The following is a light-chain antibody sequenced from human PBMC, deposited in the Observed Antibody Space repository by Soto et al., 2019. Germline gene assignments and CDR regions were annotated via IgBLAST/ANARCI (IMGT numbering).Light chain of an antibody. CDR1: QSVDSG. CDR2: KAS. V-gene: IGKV1-5*03. J-gene: IGKJ1*01. Sequence: DIQMTQSPSTLSASIGDRVTITCRTSQSVDSGLAWYQQKPGKAPKLLIYKASSLQTGVPSRFSGSGAGTEFTLTISSLQRDEFATYNVQYYNDYSRMVGEGTKVELK. CDR3: QYYNDYSRM.